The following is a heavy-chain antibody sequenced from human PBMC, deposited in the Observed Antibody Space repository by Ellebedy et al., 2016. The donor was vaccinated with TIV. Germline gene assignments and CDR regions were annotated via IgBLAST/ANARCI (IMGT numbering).Heavy chain of an antibody. CDR3: ARGWYDSGWYPDAFDI. J-gene: IGHJ3*02. CDR1: GFTFSNYS. Sequence: GESLKISCASSGFTFSNYSMSLVRQAPGKGLEWVANIKQDGSWKYYVDSVKGRFNISRDNAKDSLDLQVNSLRAEDTAVYYCARGWYDSGWYPDAFDIWGQGTMVTVSS. CDR2: IKQDGSWK. V-gene: IGHV3-7*01. D-gene: IGHD6-19*01.